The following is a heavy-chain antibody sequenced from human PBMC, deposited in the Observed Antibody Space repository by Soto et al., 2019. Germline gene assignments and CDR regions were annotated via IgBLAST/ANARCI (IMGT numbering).Heavy chain of an antibody. D-gene: IGHD3-16*01. CDR1: GGSISSGDYY. CDR2: IYYSGST. CDR3: ARDENVAMTFDY. J-gene: IGHJ4*02. V-gene: IGHV4-30-4*01. Sequence: SETLSLTCTVSGGSISSGDYYWSWIRQPPGKGLEWIGYIYYSGSTYYNPSLKSRVTISVDTSKNQFSLKLSSVTAADTAVYYCARDENVAMTFDYWGQGTLVTVSS.